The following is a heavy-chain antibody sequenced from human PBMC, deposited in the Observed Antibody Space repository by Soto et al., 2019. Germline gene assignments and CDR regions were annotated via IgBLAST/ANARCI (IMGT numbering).Heavy chain of an antibody. Sequence: GGSLRLSCAASGFTFSSYAMSWVRQAPGKGLEWVSAISGSGGSTYYADSVKGRFTISRDNSKNTLYLQMNSLRAEDTAVYYCAKDLDCSSTSCYKPALGWFDPWGQGTLVTVSS. CDR1: GFTFSSYA. CDR3: AKDLDCSSTSCYKPALGWFDP. V-gene: IGHV3-23*01. D-gene: IGHD2-2*02. J-gene: IGHJ5*02. CDR2: ISGSGGST.